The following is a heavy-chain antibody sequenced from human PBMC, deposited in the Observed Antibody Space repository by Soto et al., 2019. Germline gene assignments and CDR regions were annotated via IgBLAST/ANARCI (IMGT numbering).Heavy chain of an antibody. D-gene: IGHD2-21*02. J-gene: IGHJ4*02. V-gene: IGHV1-46*01. Sequence: GASVKVSCKASGYTFTSYYMHWVRQAPGQGLEWMGITNPSGGSTSYAQKFQGRVTMTRDTSTSTVYMELSSLRSEDTAVYYCAREGSCGGDCYSTFYYFDYWGQGTLVTVSS. CDR1: GYTFTSYY. CDR2: TNPSGGST. CDR3: AREGSCGGDCYSTFYYFDY.